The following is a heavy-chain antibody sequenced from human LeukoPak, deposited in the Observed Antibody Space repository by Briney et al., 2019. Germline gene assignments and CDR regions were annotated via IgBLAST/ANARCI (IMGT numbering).Heavy chain of an antibody. CDR3: SRDADPSYYYYMDV. CDR1: GYTFTSYY. J-gene: IGHJ6*03. V-gene: IGHV1-2*02. CDR2: INPNSGST. Sequence: ASVKVSCKASGYTFTSYYMHWVRQAPGQGLEWMGLINPNSGSTNYAQKFQGRVTMTRDTSIGTAYMELSRLTSDDTAVYYCSRDADPSYYYYMDVWGKGTTVTISS.